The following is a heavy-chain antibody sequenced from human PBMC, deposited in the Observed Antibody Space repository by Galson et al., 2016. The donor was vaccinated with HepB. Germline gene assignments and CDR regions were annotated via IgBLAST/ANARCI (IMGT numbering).Heavy chain of an antibody. D-gene: IGHD3-22*01. J-gene: IGHJ4*02. Sequence: SLRLSCAASGFRFDDHAMHWVRQAPGKGLEWVPGISWNRGRIGYGDSVKGRFTISRDDAKNSLFLQMNSLRADDTALYYCAKDRLGYDSGGYPVFDYWGQGTLVTVSS. V-gene: IGHV3-9*01. CDR1: GFRFDDHA. CDR2: ISWNRGRI. CDR3: AKDRLGYDSGGYPVFDY.